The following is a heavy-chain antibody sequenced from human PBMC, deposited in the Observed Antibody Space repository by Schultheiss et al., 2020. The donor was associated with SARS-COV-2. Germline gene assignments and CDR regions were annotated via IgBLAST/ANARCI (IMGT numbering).Heavy chain of an antibody. D-gene: IGHD1-1*01. J-gene: IGHJ4*02. CDR1: GYSISSGYY. V-gene: IGHV4-38-2*02. CDR2: IYHSGST. Sequence: SETLSLTCAVSGYSISSGYYWGWIRQPPGKGLEWIGSIYHSGSTYYNPSLKSRVTISVDTSKNQFSLKLSSVTAADTAVYYCAKDWKCDYWGQGTLVTVSS. CDR3: AKDWKCDY.